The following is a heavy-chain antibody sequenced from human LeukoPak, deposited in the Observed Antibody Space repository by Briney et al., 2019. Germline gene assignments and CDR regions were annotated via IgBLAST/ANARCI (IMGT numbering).Heavy chain of an antibody. Sequence: SETLSLTCTVSGGSISSYYWSWIRQPAGKGLEWIGRIYTSGSTNHNPSLKSRVTMSVDTSKNQFSLKLSSVTAADTAVYYCAREYCSSTSCYFSDYWGQGTLVTVSS. CDR3: AREYCSSTSCYFSDY. D-gene: IGHD2-2*01. CDR1: GGSISSYY. V-gene: IGHV4-4*07. CDR2: IYTSGST. J-gene: IGHJ4*02.